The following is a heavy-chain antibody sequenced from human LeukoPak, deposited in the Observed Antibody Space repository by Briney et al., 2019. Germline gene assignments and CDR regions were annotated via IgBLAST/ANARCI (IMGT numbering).Heavy chain of an antibody. CDR3: ARERLKIAVAGTGYFDY. V-gene: IGHV1-46*01. D-gene: IGHD6-19*01. J-gene: IGHJ4*02. Sequence: ASVKVSCKASGYTFTSYYIHWVRQAPRQGLEWMGIINPSGGSTSYAQKFQGRVTMTRDTSTSTVYMELSSLRSEDTAVYYCARERLKIAVAGTGYFDYWGQGTLVTVSS. CDR1: GYTFTSYY. CDR2: INPSGGST.